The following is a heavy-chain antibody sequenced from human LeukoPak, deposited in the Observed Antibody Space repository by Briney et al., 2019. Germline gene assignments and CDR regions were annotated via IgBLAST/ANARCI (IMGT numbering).Heavy chain of an antibody. J-gene: IGHJ4*02. CDR3: ARQVGWLRDGDFDY. CDR1: GWSISSSSYY. V-gene: IGHV4-39*01. D-gene: IGHD5-12*01. CDR2: IYYSGST. Sequence: SETLSLTCTVSGWSISSSSYYWGWIRQPPGKGLEWIGSIYYSGSTYYNPSLKSRVTISVDTSKNQFSLKLSSVTAADTAVYYCARQVGWLRDGDFDYWGQGTLVTVSS.